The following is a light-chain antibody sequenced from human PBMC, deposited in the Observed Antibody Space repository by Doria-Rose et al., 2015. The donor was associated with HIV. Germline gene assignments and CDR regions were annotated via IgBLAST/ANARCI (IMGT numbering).Light chain of an antibody. CDR3: QQSYSTLLT. CDR1: QSTGSF. CDR2: AAS. J-gene: IGKJ4*01. V-gene: IGKV1-39*01. Sequence: DIQMTQSPSSLSASVGDRVTITCRASQSTGSFLNWYQQKPGKAPKLLIYAASSSQNGVPSRFSGSGSGTDFTLTISSLQPEDFATYFCQQSYSTLLTFGGGTKVGIK.